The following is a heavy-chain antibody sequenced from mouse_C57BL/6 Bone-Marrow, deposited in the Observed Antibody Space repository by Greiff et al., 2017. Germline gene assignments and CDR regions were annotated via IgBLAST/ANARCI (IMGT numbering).Heavy chain of an antibody. J-gene: IGHJ1*03. V-gene: IGHV3-1*01. CDR1: GYSITSGYD. CDR2: ISYSGST. CDR3: ARGVATGGLAGTWYFDV. Sequence: EVMLVESGPGMVKPSQSLSLTCTVTGYSITSGYDWHWIRHFPGNKLEWMGYISYSGSTNYNPSLKSRISITHDTSKNHFFLKLNSVTTEDTATYYCARGVATGGLAGTWYFDVWGTGTTVTVSS. D-gene: IGHD1-1*02.